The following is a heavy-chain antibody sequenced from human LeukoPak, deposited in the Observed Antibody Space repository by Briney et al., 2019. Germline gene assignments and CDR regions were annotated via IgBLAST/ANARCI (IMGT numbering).Heavy chain of an antibody. V-gene: IGHV4-34*01. D-gene: IGHD4-17*01. CDR1: GGSFSGYY. CDR3: ARGFVYGDYVN. Sequence: SETLSLTCAVYGGSFSGYYWSWIRQPPGKGLEWIGYIYHSGSTYYNPSLKSRVTISVDRSKNQFSLKLSSVTAADTAVYYCARGFVYGDYVNWGQGTLVTVSS. CDR2: IYHSGST. J-gene: IGHJ4*02.